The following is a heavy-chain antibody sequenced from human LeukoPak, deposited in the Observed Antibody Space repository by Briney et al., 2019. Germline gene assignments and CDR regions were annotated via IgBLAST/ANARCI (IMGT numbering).Heavy chain of an antibody. CDR2: IYSGDST. CDR3: ARSSGWYGAFDN. D-gene: IGHD6-19*01. J-gene: IGHJ4*02. Sequence: GGSLRLSCAASGFTVSSNYMTWVRQAPGKGLEWVSVIYSGDSTYYADSVKGRFTISRDNSKNTLYLQMNSLRAEDAAVYYCARSSGWYGAFDNWGQGTLVTVSS. CDR1: GFTVSSNY. V-gene: IGHV3-66*01.